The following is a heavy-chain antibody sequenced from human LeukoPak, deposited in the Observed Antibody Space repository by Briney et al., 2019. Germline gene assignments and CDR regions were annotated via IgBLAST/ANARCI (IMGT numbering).Heavy chain of an antibody. J-gene: IGHJ4*02. D-gene: IGHD3-22*01. CDR2: INPSSGDT. Sequence: ASVKVSCKASGYTFTGYYMHWVRQAPGQGLEWMGRINPSSGDTKYAQKFEGRVTMTRDTSTTTGYMELSRLRSDDTGVYYCARDPVKNYYDSSGYYPKYWGQGTLVTVSS. V-gene: IGHV1-2*05. CDR1: GYTFTGYY. CDR3: ARDPVKNYYDSSGYYPKY.